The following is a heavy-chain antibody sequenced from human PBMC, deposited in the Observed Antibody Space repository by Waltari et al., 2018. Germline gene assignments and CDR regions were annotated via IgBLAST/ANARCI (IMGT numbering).Heavy chain of an antibody. CDR1: GYTFPSYA. Sequence: QVQLVQSGAEVKKPGASVKVSCKASGYTFPSYAMHWVRQAPGQRLEWMGWINAGNGNTKYSQKFQGRVTITRDTSASTAYMELSSLRSEDTAVYYCARDRVAAAGYFDYWGQGTLVTVSS. CDR2: INAGNGNT. D-gene: IGHD6-13*01. CDR3: ARDRVAAAGYFDY. J-gene: IGHJ4*02. V-gene: IGHV1-3*01.